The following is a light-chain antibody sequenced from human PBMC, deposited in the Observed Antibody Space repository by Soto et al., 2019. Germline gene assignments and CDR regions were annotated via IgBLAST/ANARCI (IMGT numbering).Light chain of an antibody. CDR1: QNIYSN. CDR3: LQYHNLWA. J-gene: IGKJ1*01. Sequence: IVMTQSPATLSVSPGERATLSCRASQNIYSNVAWYQQRPGQAPRLLIYRASTRAPGIPARFSGSGSGTEFTLTISSLQSEDFTVYSCLQYHNLWACGQGTKVEIK. V-gene: IGKV3-15*01. CDR2: RAS.